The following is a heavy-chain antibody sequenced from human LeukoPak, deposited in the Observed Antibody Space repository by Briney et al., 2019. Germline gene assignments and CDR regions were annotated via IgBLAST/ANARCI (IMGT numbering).Heavy chain of an antibody. Sequence: GGSLRLSCAASGFTFDDYAMHWVRQAPGKGLEWVSGISWNSGSIGYADSVKGRFTISRDNAKNSLYLQMNSLRAEDTALYYCAKGLSYYYDSSGYSHFDYWGQGTLVTVSS. D-gene: IGHD3-22*01. CDR2: ISWNSGSI. CDR3: AKGLSYYYDSSGYSHFDY. CDR1: GFTFDDYA. V-gene: IGHV3-9*01. J-gene: IGHJ4*02.